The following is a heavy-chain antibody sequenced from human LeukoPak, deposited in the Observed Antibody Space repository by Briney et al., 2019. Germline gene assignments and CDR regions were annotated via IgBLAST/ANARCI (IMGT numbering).Heavy chain of an antibody. J-gene: IGHJ3*02. D-gene: IGHD5-24*01. CDR2: ISSSSSYI. V-gene: IGHV3-21*01. CDR3: ARAGRGWLQLKAFDI. CDR1: GFTFSSYS. Sequence: GGSLRLSCAASGFTFSSYSMNWVRQAPGKGLDWVSSISSSSSYIYYADSVKGRFTISRDNAKNSLYLQMTSLRAEDTAVYYCARAGRGWLQLKAFDIWGQGTMVTVSS.